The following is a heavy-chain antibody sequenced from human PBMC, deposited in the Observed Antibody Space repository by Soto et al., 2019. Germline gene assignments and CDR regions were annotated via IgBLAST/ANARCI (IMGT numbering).Heavy chain of an antibody. J-gene: IGHJ3*02. D-gene: IGHD5-18*01. CDR2: ISAYNGNT. CDR3: ARVVIQLWLLSAFDX. V-gene: IGHV1-18*01. CDR1: GYTFTSYG. Sequence: GASVKVSCKASGYTFTSYGISWVRQAPGQGLEWMGWISAYNGNTNYAQKLQGRVTMTTDTSTSTAYMELRSLRSDDTAVYYCARVVIQLWLLSAFDXWGQGTMVTVSS.